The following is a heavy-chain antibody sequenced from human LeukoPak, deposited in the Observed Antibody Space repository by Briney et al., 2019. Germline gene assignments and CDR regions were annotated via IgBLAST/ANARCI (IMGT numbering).Heavy chain of an antibody. D-gene: IGHD5-18*01. CDR1: GVSINTCCYY. J-gene: IGHJ4*02. V-gene: IGHV4-61*01. Sequence: TSETLSLTCDVSGVSINTCCYYWTWIRQPPGKGLEWIGYKYYSGSTRYNSSLRSRLTISLGTSKNQFSLRLTSVTAADTAVYYCARGRSYGFDFDSWGPGTLVIVSS. CDR3: ARGRSYGFDFDS. CDR2: KYYSGST.